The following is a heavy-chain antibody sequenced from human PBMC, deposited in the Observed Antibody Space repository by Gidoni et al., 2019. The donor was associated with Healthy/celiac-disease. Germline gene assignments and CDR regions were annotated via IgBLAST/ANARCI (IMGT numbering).Heavy chain of an antibody. V-gene: IGHV3-15*01. CDR2: IKSKTDGGTT. J-gene: IGHJ6*02. Sequence: EVQLVESGGGLVKPGGSLRLSCAASGFTFSNAWMSWFRQAPGKGLEWVGRIKSKTDGGTTDYAAPVKGRFTISRDDSKNTLYLQMNSLKTEDTAVYYCTTDDLAAAVYEDYYYGMDVWGQGTTVTVSS. D-gene: IGHD6-13*01. CDR3: TTDDLAAAVYEDYYYGMDV. CDR1: GFTFSNAW.